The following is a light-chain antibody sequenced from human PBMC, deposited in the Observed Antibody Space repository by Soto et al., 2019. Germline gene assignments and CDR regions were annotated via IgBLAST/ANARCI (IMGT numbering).Light chain of an antibody. CDR2: EGS. J-gene: IGLJ2*01. CDR1: SSDVGSYNL. CDR3: CSYAGSSTSVV. V-gene: IGLV2-23*01. Sequence: QSALTQPASVSGSPGQSITISCTGTSSDVGSYNLVSWYQQHQGKAPKLMIYEGSKRPSGVSNRFSGSKSGNTASLTISGLHAEDEADYYCCSYAGSSTSVVFGGGTQLTVL.